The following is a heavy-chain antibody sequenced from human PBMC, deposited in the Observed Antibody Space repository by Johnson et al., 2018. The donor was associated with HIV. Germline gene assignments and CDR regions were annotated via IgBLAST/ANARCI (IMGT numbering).Heavy chain of an antibody. Sequence: QMQLVESGGGVIQPGRSLRLSCAASGFTFSSYAMHWVRQAPGKGLEWVAVISYDGSNKYYADSVKGRFTISRDNSKNTLYLQMNSLRAEDTAVYYCAKSGFSGSYQGAYDIWGQGTMVTVSS. CDR3: AKSGFSGSYQGAYDI. CDR1: GFTFSSYA. CDR2: ISYDGSNK. D-gene: IGHD1-26*01. J-gene: IGHJ3*02. V-gene: IGHV3-30*18.